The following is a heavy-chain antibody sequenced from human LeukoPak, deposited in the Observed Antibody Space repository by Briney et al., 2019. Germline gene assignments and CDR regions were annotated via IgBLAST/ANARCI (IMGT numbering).Heavy chain of an antibody. CDR3: ARFDYFRFYMDV. J-gene: IGHJ6*03. D-gene: IGHD2/OR15-2a*01. Sequence: TGGSLRLSCAASGFTFSSYAMNWVRQAPGKGLEWVSAISGSGGSTYYADSMEGRFTISRDNSKNTLYLQMNSLRAEDTAVYYCARFDYFRFYMDVWGKGTTVTISS. V-gene: IGHV3-23*01. CDR2: ISGSGGST. CDR1: GFTFSSYA.